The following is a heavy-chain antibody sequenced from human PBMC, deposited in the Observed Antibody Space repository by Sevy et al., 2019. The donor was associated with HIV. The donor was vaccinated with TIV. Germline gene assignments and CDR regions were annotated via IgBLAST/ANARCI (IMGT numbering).Heavy chain of an antibody. Sequence: SEILSLTCTVSGGSITSLYWNCIRQPPGKGLEWIANIYYNGHINYNPSLKSRVTLSLDSSKNQFSLRLSSVAAADTAMYYCAGEDAWGRGYSWGQGTLVNVSS. CDR3: AGEDAWGRGYS. V-gene: IGHV4-59*08. CDR1: GGSITSLY. CDR2: IYYNGHI. D-gene: IGHD1-26*01. J-gene: IGHJ4*02.